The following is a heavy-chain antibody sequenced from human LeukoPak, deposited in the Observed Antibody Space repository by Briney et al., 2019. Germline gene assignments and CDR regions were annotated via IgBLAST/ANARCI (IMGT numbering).Heavy chain of an antibody. Sequence: SETLSLTCTVSGASISTYYWSWIRQPPGKGLEWIGYIYYSGSTNYNPSLKSRVTISVDTSKKQFSLKLSSVTAADTAVYYCARGDYDILTGYSGGCDYWGQGTLVTVSS. J-gene: IGHJ4*02. D-gene: IGHD3-9*01. V-gene: IGHV4-59*01. CDR2: IYYSGST. CDR1: GASISTYY. CDR3: ARGDYDILTGYSGGCDY.